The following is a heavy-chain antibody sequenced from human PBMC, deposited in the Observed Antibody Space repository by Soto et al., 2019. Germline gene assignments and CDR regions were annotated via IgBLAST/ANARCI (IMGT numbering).Heavy chain of an antibody. Sequence: QVQLQASGPGLVKPSETLSLTSTVSGASMNSYHWSWIRQPAGKGLEWIGHIHSSGSTNYNPSLKSRVTMSVDTSTNQFSLRLMSLTAADTAVYYCARDQGVAAAGITWFDPWGQGSLVTVSS. D-gene: IGHD6-13*01. V-gene: IGHV4-4*07. J-gene: IGHJ5*02. CDR2: IHSSGST. CDR3: ARDQGVAAAGITWFDP. CDR1: GASMNSYH.